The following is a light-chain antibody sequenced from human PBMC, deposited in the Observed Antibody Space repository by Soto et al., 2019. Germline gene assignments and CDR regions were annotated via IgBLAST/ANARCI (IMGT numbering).Light chain of an antibody. CDR2: DAS. CDR1: QSISTW. J-gene: IGKJ3*01. V-gene: IGKV1-12*02. CDR3: QQADSFPFT. Sequence: DIQMIQSPSSVSASIGDRVTITCRASQSISTWLAWYQQKPGKAPKLLIYDASTLQSDVPSRFSGSGSGTDFTLTISSLQPEDFATYYCQQADSFPFTFGPGTKVHI.